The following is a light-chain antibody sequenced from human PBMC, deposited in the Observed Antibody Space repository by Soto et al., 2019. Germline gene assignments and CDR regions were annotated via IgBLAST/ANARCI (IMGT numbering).Light chain of an antibody. V-gene: IGLV1-44*01. CDR1: SSNIGSNT. CDR2: SNN. J-gene: IGLJ1*01. Sequence: QSVLTQPPSASGTPGQRVTISCSGSSSNIGSNTVNWYQQLPGTAPKLLIYSNNQRPSGVPDRFSGSKSGTSASLAISGLQSEDEADYYCAAWDYSLNGHVFGTGTKVTV. CDR3: AAWDYSLNGHV.